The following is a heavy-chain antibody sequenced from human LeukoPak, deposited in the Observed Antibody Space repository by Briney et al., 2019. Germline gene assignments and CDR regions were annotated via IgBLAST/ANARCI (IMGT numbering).Heavy chain of an antibody. CDR1: GFTFSSYA. D-gene: IGHD2-2*01. V-gene: IGHV3-23*01. CDR3: AKSEYQLLSGYYFDY. CDR2: ISGSGGST. J-gene: IGHJ4*02. Sequence: GGSLRLSCAASGFTFSSYAMSWVRQAPGKGLEWVSAISGSGGSTYYADSVKGRFTISRDNSKNTLCLQMNSLRAEDTAVYYCAKSEYQLLSGYYFDYWGQGTLVTVSS.